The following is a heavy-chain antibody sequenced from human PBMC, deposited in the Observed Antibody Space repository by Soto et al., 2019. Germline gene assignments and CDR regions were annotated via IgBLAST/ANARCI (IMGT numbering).Heavy chain of an antibody. V-gene: IGHV1-69*10. D-gene: IGHD6-19*01. CDR2: IDPVDGET. CDR3: ATDSVAGTPLFDY. CDR1: GGTFSSYA. Sequence: SVKVSCKASGGTFSSYAISWVRQAPGQGLEWMGGIDPVDGETNYAQKFQGRVTMTEDTSIDTAYMELSSLRSEDTAVYYCATDSVAGTPLFDYWGQGTLVTVSS. J-gene: IGHJ4*02.